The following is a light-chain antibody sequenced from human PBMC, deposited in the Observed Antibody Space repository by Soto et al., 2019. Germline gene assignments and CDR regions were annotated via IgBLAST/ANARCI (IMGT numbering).Light chain of an antibody. V-gene: IGKV1-33*01. CDR1: HDIVNY. J-gene: IGKJ4*01. Sequence: DIQMTQSPSSLSAAVGDSVTITCQASHDIVNYLNWYQHRPGKAPKLLIYEASNLETGVPSRFRGSGSGTDYTLAISSLQPEDVGTYYCQHYDARWATFGGGTKVEIK. CDR2: EAS. CDR3: QHYDARWAT.